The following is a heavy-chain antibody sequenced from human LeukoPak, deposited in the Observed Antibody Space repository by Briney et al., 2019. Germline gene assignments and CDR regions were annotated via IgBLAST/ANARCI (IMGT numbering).Heavy chain of an antibody. Sequence: GGSLRLSCAASGFTFSSYSMNGVRQAPGKGLKGVSSISSSSSSYIYYADSVKGRFTISRDNAKNSLYLQMNSLRAEDTAVYYCARGPYGDYGVDYWGQGTLVTVSS. D-gene: IGHD4-17*01. CDR3: ARGPYGDYGVDY. V-gene: IGHV3-21*01. CDR2: ISSSSSSYI. CDR1: GFTFSSYS. J-gene: IGHJ4*02.